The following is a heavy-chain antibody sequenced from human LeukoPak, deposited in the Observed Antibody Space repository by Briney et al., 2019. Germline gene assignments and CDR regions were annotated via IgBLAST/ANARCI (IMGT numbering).Heavy chain of an antibody. CDR1: GGSISSYY. Sequence: SETLSLTCTVSGGSISSYYWNWIRQPPGKGLEWIGYIYHSGSTKYKTSLRSRVTISEDKSKHQYSLNLRSMTAADTAVYYCARSQYSTGLFDFWGQGTLVTVSS. CDR2: IYHSGST. V-gene: IGHV4-59*01. D-gene: IGHD6-25*01. J-gene: IGHJ4*02. CDR3: ARSQYSTGLFDF.